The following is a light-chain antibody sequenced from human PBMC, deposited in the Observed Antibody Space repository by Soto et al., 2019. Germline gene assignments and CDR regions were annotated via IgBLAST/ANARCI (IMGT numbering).Light chain of an antibody. CDR1: SSDVGAYNF. Sequence: QSVLTQPASVSGSPGQSITIPCTGTSSDVGAYNFVSWHQQHPGKAPKLMIYNVYDRPSGISYRFSGSKSGNTASLTISGLQGEDEAAYYCSAHTVSRTYVFGTGTKVTVL. CDR3: SAHTVSRTYV. V-gene: IGLV2-14*03. J-gene: IGLJ1*01. CDR2: NVY.